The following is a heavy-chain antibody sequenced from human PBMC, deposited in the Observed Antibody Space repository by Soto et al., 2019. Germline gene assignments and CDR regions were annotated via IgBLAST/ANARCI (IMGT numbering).Heavy chain of an antibody. Sequence: GGSLRLSCAASGFTFSSYAMSWVRQAPGKGLEWVSAISGSGGSTYYADSVKGRFTISRDNSKNTLYLQMNSLRAEDTAVYYCAKDWTNIVVVVAANPIDYWGQGTLVTVSS. J-gene: IGHJ4*02. CDR3: AKDWTNIVVVVAANPIDY. V-gene: IGHV3-23*01. CDR2: ISGSGGST. D-gene: IGHD2-15*01. CDR1: GFTFSSYA.